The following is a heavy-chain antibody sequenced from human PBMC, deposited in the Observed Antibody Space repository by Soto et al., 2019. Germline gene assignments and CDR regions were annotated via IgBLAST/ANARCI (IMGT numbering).Heavy chain of an antibody. V-gene: IGHV3-30*18. CDR1: GFTFSSYG. CDR2: ISYNGGNE. CDR3: AKGRGYSFANGYYYMDV. J-gene: IGHJ6*03. Sequence: GGSLRLSCAASGFTFSSYGMHWVRQAPGKGLEWVAVISYNGGNEYYADSVKGRFTISRDNSKNTLYLQMNSLRAEDTAAYYCAKGRGYSFANGYYYMDVWGKGTTVTVSS. D-gene: IGHD5-18*01.